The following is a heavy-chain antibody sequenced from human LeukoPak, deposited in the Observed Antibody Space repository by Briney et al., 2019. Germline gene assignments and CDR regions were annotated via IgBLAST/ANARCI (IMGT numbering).Heavy chain of an antibody. V-gene: IGHV3-23*01. CDR3: AKDWGGIDY. CDR1: GFTFSSYA. D-gene: IGHD7-27*01. CDR2: ISGSGGSA. J-gene: IGHJ4*02. Sequence: GGSLRLSCAASGFTFSSYAMSWVRQAPGKGLEWVSGISGSGGSAPYADSVKGRFTISRDNSKNTLYLQMNSLRADDTAVYYCAKDWGGIDYWGQGTLVTVSS.